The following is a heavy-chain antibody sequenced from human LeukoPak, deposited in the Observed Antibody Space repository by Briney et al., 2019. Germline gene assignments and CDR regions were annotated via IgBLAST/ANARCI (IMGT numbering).Heavy chain of an antibody. CDR2: ISAYNGNT. J-gene: IGHJ4*02. CDR3: ARDRSYYDYVWGSYRPTPLGNFDY. D-gene: IGHD3-16*02. V-gene: IGHV1-18*01. Sequence: ASVKVSCKASGYTFTSYGISWVRQAPGQGLEWMGWISAYNGNTNYAQKLQGRVTMTTDTSTSTAYMELRSLRSDDTAVYYCARDRSYYDYVWGSYRPTPLGNFDYWGQGTLVTVSS. CDR1: GYTFTSYG.